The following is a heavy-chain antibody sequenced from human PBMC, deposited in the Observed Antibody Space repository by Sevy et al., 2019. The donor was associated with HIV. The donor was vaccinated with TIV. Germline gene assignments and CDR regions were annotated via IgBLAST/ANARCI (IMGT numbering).Heavy chain of an antibody. Sequence: GGSLRLSCAASGFTFSSFAMSWVRQTPGKGLEWVSGLNGRGGRTYYPDSVKGRFTISRDNSKNTLYLQMNSLRAEDTAVYYCAKDTDSGSYLNDAFEIWGQGTMVTVSS. CDR2: LNGRGGRT. CDR1: GFTFSSFA. J-gene: IGHJ3*02. V-gene: IGHV3-23*01. CDR3: AKDTDSGSYLNDAFEI. D-gene: IGHD1-26*01.